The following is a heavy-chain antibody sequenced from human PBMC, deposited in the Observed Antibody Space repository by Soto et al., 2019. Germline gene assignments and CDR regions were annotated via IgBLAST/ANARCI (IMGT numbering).Heavy chain of an antibody. CDR1: GYTFTSYA. Sequence: ASVKVSCKASGYTFTSYAMHWVRQAPGQRLEWMGWINAGNGNTKYSQKFQGRVTITRDTSASTAYMELSSLRSEDTAVYYCARDPYSSSWYQGGFDYWGQGTLVTVSS. CDR2: INAGNGNT. CDR3: ARDPYSSSWYQGGFDY. D-gene: IGHD6-13*01. V-gene: IGHV1-3*01. J-gene: IGHJ4*02.